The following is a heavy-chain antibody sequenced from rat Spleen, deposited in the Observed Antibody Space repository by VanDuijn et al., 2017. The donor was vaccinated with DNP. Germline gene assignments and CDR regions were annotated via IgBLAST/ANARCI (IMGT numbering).Heavy chain of an antibody. CDR2: ISYDGLRT. D-gene: IGHD1-9*01. Sequence: EVKLVESGGGLVQPGRSLKLSCAASGFTFSDYNMVWVRQAPKKGLEWVATISYDGLRTNYRDSVKGRFTISRDNAKNNQYLQMDSLRSEDTATYYCARHAYYGYNYWYFDFWGPGTMVTVSS. CDR3: ARHAYYGYNYWYFDF. CDR1: GFTFSDYN. J-gene: IGHJ1*01. V-gene: IGHV5-7*01.